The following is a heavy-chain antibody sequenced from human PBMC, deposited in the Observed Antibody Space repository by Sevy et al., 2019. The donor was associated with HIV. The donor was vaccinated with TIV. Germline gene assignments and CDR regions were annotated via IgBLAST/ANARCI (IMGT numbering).Heavy chain of an antibody. V-gene: IGHV3-23*01. Sequence: GGSLRLSCAASGFTFSNYAMNWVRQAPGKGPEWVSSISAGGGSAYYADSGKGRFTVSRDNSKNTLFLQLNSLRAEDTGVYYCAKDPSRVLDRDYWGQGTLVTVSS. D-gene: IGHD3-3*01. CDR2: ISAGGGSA. J-gene: IGHJ4*02. CDR3: AKDPSRVLDRDY. CDR1: GFTFSNYA.